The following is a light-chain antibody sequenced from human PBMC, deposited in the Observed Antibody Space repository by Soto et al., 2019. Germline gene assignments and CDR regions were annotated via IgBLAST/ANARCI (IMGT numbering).Light chain of an antibody. Sequence: EIVLTQSPGTLSLSPLERSTLSFIASHSLTSRYLAWYRQKPGQAPRLLIYGASTRATGIPARFSGSGSGTEFTLTISSPQSEDFAVYYCQQYNNWPSWTFGQGTKVDIK. CDR1: HSLTSRY. CDR2: GAS. CDR3: QQYNNWPSWT. J-gene: IGKJ1*01. V-gene: IGKV3-15*01.